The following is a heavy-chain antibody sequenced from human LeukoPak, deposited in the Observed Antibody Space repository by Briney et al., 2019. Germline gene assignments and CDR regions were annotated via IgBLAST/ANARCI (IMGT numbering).Heavy chain of an antibody. V-gene: IGHV4-39*07. D-gene: IGHD6-19*01. J-gene: IGHJ4*02. CDR2: IYYSGST. CDR1: GGSISSSSYY. Sequence: SETLSLTCTVSGGSISSSSYYWGWIRQPPGKGLEWIGIIYYSGSTYYNPSLKSRVTISVDTSKNQFSLKLSSVTAADTAVYYCARIRRGGWYVDYWGQGTLVTVSS. CDR3: ARIRRGGWYVDY.